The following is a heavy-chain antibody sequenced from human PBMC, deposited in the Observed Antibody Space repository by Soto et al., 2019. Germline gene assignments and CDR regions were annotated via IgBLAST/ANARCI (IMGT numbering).Heavy chain of an antibody. CDR2: IYYSGST. D-gene: IGHD2-8*01. J-gene: IGHJ4*02. V-gene: IGHV4-30-4*01. Sequence: SETLSLTCTVSGGSISSGDYYWSWIRQPPGKGLEWIGYIYYSGSTCYTPSLKSRVTISVDKSKNQFSLKLSSVTAADTAVYYCARNNGLRRRNFDYWGQGTLLTVSS. CDR1: GGSISSGDYY. CDR3: ARNNGLRRRNFDY.